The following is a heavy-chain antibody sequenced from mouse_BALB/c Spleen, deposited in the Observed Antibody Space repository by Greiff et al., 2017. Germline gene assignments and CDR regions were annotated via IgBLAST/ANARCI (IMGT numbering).Heavy chain of an antibody. CDR3: ARNYGSSYLFAY. Sequence: VQLQESGAELAKPGASVKMSCKASGYTFTSYWMHWVKQRPGQGLEWIGYINPSTGYTEYNQKFKDKATLTADKSSSTAYMQLSSLTSEDSAVYYCARNYGSSYLFAYWGQGTLVTVSA. J-gene: IGHJ3*01. V-gene: IGHV1-7*01. D-gene: IGHD1-1*01. CDR1: GYTFTSYW. CDR2: INPSTGYT.